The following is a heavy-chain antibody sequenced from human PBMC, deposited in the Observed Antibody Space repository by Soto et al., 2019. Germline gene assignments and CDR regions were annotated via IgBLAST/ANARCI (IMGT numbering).Heavy chain of an antibody. CDR3: ARLFLYCGGDCYASGRGDY. V-gene: IGHV1-69*13. Sequence: GASVKISCKASGGTLSSYAISWVRQAPGQGLEWMGGIIPIFGTANYAQKFQGRVTITADESTSTAYMELSSLRSEDTAVYYCARLFLYCGGDCYASGRGDYWGQGTLVTVSS. J-gene: IGHJ4*02. CDR1: GGTLSSYA. D-gene: IGHD2-21*02. CDR2: IIPIFGTA.